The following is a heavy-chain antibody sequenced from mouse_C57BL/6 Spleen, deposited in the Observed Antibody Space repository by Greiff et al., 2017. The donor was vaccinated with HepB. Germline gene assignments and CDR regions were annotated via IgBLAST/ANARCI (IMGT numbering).Heavy chain of an antibody. CDR1: GYTFTDYN. V-gene: IGHV1-22*01. D-gene: IGHD2-3*01. CDR2: INPNNGGT. CDR3: ARGWLLRYAMDY. J-gene: IGHJ4*01. Sequence: EVKLQESGPELVKPGASVKMSCKASGYTFTDYNMHWVKQSHGKSLEWIGYINPNNGGTSYNQKFKGKATLTVNKSSSTAYMELRSLTSEDSAVYYCARGWLLRYAMDYWGQGTSVTVSS.